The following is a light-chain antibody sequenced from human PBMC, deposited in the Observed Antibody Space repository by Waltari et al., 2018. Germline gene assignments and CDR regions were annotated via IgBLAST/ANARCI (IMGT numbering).Light chain of an antibody. CDR1: QGLATF. J-gene: IGKJ4*01. CDR3: QQFNTFPLT. CDR2: DAS. V-gene: IGKV1-9*01. Sequence: DIQLTQSPSFLSASVGDRVTITCRASQGLATFLTWYQLKPGKAPELLIYDASTLQTWVPSRFSASGSGTDFTLTISSLQPEDFATYYCQQFNTFPLTFGGGTKVEVK.